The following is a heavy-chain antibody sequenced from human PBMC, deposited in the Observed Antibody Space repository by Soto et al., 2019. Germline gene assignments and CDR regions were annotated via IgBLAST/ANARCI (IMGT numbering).Heavy chain of an antibody. D-gene: IGHD6-19*01. CDR1: GFTFSSYA. V-gene: IGHV3-23*01. J-gene: IGHJ4*02. Sequence: EVQLSESGGGLVQPGGSLRLSCAASGFTFSSYAMTWVRQAPGKGLEWVSTISRSGDSTYYRDSVKGRFTISRDNSKNTVYLQMNSLRAEDTAGYYCAKTDKFNPQSSGWANRFDYWGQGTLVTVSS. CDR3: AKTDKFNPQSSGWANRFDY. CDR2: ISRSGDST.